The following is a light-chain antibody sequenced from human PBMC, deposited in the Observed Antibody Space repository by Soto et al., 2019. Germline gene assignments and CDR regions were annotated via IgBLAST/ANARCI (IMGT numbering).Light chain of an antibody. CDR3: MGTRQTLTWT. V-gene: IGKV2-28*01. Sequence: DIVMTQSPLSLPVTPGEPASISCRSSQSLLHSNGYNYLDWYLQKPGQSPQLLIYWGSNRASGVPDRFSASGSGTDFTLKISRVEAEDVGVYYCMGTRQTLTWTFGQGTKVDIK. CDR2: WGS. CDR1: QSLLHSNGYNY. J-gene: IGKJ1*01.